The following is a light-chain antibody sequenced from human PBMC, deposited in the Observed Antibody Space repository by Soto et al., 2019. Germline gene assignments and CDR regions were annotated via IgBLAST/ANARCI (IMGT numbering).Light chain of an antibody. J-gene: IGLJ2*01. Sequence: QSALTQPASVSGSPGQLITISCTGTSSDVGGYDFVSWYQQYPGKAPKLMIYDVSHRPSGISNRFSGSKSGNTASLTISGLQAEDEADYYCSSYTATSTLVFGGGTKLTVL. CDR3: SSYTATSTLV. CDR1: SSDVGGYDF. CDR2: DVS. V-gene: IGLV2-14*01.